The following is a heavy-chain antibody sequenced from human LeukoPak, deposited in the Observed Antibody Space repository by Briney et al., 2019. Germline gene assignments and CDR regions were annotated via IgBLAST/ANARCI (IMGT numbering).Heavy chain of an antibody. CDR3: ARVFVLPLLGYCSSTSCPGAWFDP. J-gene: IGHJ5*02. D-gene: IGHD2-2*01. CDR1: GYTFTSYG. V-gene: IGHV1-18*01. CDR2: ISAYNGNT. Sequence: GASVKVSCKASGYTFTSYGISWVRQAPGQGLEWMGWISAYNGNTNYAQKLQGRVTMTTDTSTSTAYMELRSPRSDDTAVYYCARVFVLPLLGYCSSTSCPGAWFDPWGQGTLVTVSS.